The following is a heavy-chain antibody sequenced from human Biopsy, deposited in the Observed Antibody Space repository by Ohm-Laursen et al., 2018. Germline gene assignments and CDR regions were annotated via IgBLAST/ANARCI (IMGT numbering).Heavy chain of an antibody. CDR3: AADINVWNVNY. CDR2: FAPENGKT. D-gene: IGHD1-1*01. V-gene: IGHV1-24*01. Sequence: ASVTLSCKLSGCTLNELSMHWVRQVPRKGLGWMGGFAPENGKTVYAQNFQARVSLTEDTSTDTAYMELRSLRSEDTAVYYCAADINVWNVNYWGQGTQVTVSS. CDR1: GCTLNELS. J-gene: IGHJ4*02.